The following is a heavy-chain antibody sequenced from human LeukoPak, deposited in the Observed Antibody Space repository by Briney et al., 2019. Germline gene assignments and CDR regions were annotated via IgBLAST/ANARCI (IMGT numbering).Heavy chain of an antibody. J-gene: IGHJ5*02. CDR3: AARRGYYYDSSGYH. CDR2: INHSGST. D-gene: IGHD3-22*01. Sequence: KASETLSLTCAVYGGSFSGYYWSWIRQTPGKGLEWIGEINHSGSTNYNPSLKSRVPISVDTSKNQFSLKLSSVTAADTAVYYCAARRGYYYDSSGYHWGQGTLVTVSS. CDR1: GGSFSGYY. V-gene: IGHV4-34*01.